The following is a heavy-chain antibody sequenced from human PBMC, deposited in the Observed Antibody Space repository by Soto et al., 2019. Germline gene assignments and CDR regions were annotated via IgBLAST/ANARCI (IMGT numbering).Heavy chain of an antibody. J-gene: IGHJ4*02. CDR2: ISAYNGNT. CDR1: GYTFTSYG. CDR3: ARDLSAYSGSYYFDY. V-gene: IGHV1-18*01. Sequence: ASVKVSCKASGYTFTSYGISWVRQAPGQGLEWMGWISAYNGNTNYAQKLQGRVTMTTDTSTSTAYMELRSLRSDDTAVYYCARDLSAYSGSYYFDYWGQGTLVTVSS. D-gene: IGHD1-26*01.